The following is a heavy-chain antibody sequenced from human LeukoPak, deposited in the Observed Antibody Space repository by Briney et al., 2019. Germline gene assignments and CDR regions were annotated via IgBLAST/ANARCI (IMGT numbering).Heavy chain of an antibody. CDR3: ARAGYSYGTGYYFDY. D-gene: IGHD5-18*01. CDR2: IYYTGAT. Sequence: SETLSLTCTVSGGSISSYYWSWIRLPPGKGLEWIGYIYYTGATYYNPSFKSRVTISLDTSKNQFSLKLSSVTAADAAVYYCARAGYSYGTGYYFDYWGQGALVTVSS. CDR1: GGSISSYY. J-gene: IGHJ4*02. V-gene: IGHV4-59*01.